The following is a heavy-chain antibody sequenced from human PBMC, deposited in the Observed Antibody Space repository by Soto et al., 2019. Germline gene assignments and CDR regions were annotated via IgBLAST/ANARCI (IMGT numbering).Heavy chain of an antibody. CDR1: GYTFSSYG. CDR2: TSAYNGHT. J-gene: IGHJ6*02. V-gene: IGHV1-18*01. CDR3: ARDGAAHYDILTGYYSVGMDV. Sequence: ASVKVSCKASGYTFSSYGISWVRQAPGQGLEWMGWTSAYNGHTNYAQKFQGRVTMTTDTSASTAHMELRSLSSDDTALYYCARDGAAHYDILTGYYSVGMDVWGQGTTVTVSS. D-gene: IGHD3-9*01.